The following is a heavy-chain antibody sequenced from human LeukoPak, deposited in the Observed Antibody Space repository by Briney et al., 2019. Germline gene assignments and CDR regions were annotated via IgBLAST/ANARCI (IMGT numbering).Heavy chain of an antibody. CDR1: GFTVSSNY. Sequence: GGSLRLSCAASGFTVSSNYMSWVRQAPGKGLEWVSVIYSGGSTYYADSVKGRFTISRDNSKNTLYLQMNSLRAEDTAVYYCAKSPARRMVRGVMSGYFDYWGQGTLVTVSS. V-gene: IGHV3-53*01. D-gene: IGHD3-10*01. CDR2: IYSGGST. J-gene: IGHJ4*02. CDR3: AKSPARRMVRGVMSGYFDY.